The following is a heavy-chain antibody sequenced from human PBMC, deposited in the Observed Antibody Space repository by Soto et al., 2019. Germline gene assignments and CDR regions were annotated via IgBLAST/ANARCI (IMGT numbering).Heavy chain of an antibody. V-gene: IGHV4-59*01. Sequence: QVQLQESGPGLVKPSETLSLTCTVSGGSISSYYWSWIRQPPGKGLEWIGYIYYSGSTNYNPSLKSRVTISVDTSKNQFSLKLSSVTAADTAVYYCARGMGYSYGPGGYWGQGTLVTVSS. D-gene: IGHD5-18*01. CDR2: IYYSGST. J-gene: IGHJ4*02. CDR3: ARGMGYSYGPGGY. CDR1: GGSISSYY.